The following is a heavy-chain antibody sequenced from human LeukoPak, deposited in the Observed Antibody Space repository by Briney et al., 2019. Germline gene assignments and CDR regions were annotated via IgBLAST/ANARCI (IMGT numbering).Heavy chain of an antibody. D-gene: IGHD3-22*01. CDR1: GGSISSYY. Sequence: SETLSLTCTVSGGSISSYYWSWIRQPPGKGLEWIGYIYYSGSTNYNPSLKSRVTISVDTSKNQFSLKLSSVTAADTALYYCARRRYYDGSGYLEWGQGTLLSVSS. V-gene: IGHV4-59*08. J-gene: IGHJ1*01. CDR3: ARRRYYDGSGYLE. CDR2: IYYSGST.